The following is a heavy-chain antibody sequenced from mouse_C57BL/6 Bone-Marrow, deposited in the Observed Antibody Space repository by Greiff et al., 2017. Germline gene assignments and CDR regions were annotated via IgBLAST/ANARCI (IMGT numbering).Heavy chain of an antibody. CDR1: GFNIKDYY. Sequence: EVQLQQSGAELVRPGASVKLSCTASGFNIKDYYMHWVKQRPEQGLEWIGRIDPEDGDTEYAPKFQGKATMTADTSSNTSYLQLSSLTSEDTAVYYCTTEKCPVYFDYWGQGTTLTVSS. V-gene: IGHV14-1*01. CDR3: TTEKCPVYFDY. J-gene: IGHJ2*01. CDR2: IDPEDGDT.